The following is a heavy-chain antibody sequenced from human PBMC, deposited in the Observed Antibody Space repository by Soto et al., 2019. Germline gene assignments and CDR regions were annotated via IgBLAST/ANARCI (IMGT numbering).Heavy chain of an antibody. D-gene: IGHD2-8*01. CDR3: ARGRISHRCLDV. Sequence: PGGSLRLSCAASGFTFGSYSMHWVRQAPGKGLEWVAVISYDGSNKYYADPVKGRFTISRDNSKNTQYLQMDSLRPDDTALYYCARGRISHRCLDVWGQGTTVTVSS. CDR1: GFTFGSYS. CDR2: ISYDGSNK. J-gene: IGHJ6*02. V-gene: IGHV3-30-3*01.